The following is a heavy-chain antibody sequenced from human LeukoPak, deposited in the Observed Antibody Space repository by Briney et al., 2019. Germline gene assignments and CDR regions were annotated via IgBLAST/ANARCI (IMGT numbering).Heavy chain of an antibody. CDR2: ISGSGGST. D-gene: IGHD2-2*01. J-gene: IGHJ3*02. Sequence: PGGTLRLSCAASGSTFSSYAMSWVRQAPGKGLEWVSAISGSGGSTYYADSVKGRFTISRDNSKNTLYLQMNSLRAEDTAVYYCAKVGYCSSTSCYASDICGQGTMVTVSS. CDR3: AKVGYCSSTSCYASDI. V-gene: IGHV3-23*01. CDR1: GSTFSSYA.